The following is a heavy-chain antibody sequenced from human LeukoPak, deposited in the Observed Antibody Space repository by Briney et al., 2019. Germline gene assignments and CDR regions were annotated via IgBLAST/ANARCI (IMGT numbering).Heavy chain of an antibody. CDR3: ARAAYYYDSSGYPHDAFDI. V-gene: IGHV4-38-2*01. Sequence: SETLSLTCAVYGGSFSGYYWGWIRQPPGKGLEWIGSIYHSGSTYYNPSLKSRVTISVDTSKNQFSLKLSSVTAADTAVYYCARAAYYYDSSGYPHDAFDIWGQGTMVTVSS. CDR1: GGSFSGYY. J-gene: IGHJ3*02. D-gene: IGHD3-22*01. CDR2: IYHSGST.